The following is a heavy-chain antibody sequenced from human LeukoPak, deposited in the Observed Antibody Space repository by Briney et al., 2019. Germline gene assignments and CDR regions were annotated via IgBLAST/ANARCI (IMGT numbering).Heavy chain of an antibody. D-gene: IGHD3-22*01. V-gene: IGHV3-74*01. CDR2: INSDGSST. CDR1: XFTSSSYL. J-gene: IGHJ4*02. CDR3: ARDDHYDSSGYYYGPFDY. Sequence: PGGSLRLSCAASXFTSSSYLMHWVRQAPGKGLVWVSRINSDGSSTSYADSVKGRFTISRDNAKNTLYLQMNSLRAEDTAVYYCARDDHYDSSGYYYGPFDYWGQGTLVTVSS.